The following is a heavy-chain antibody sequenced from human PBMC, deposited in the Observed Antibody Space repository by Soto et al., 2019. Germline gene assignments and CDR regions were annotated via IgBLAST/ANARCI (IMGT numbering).Heavy chain of an antibody. V-gene: IGHV3-15*07. J-gene: IGHJ4*02. CDR2: IKSKTDGGTT. CDR3: TTDPPPYCGGDCYSVDY. CDR1: GFTFSNAW. Sequence: VQLVESGGGLVKPGGSLRLSCAASGFTFSNAWMNWVRQAPGKGLEWVGRIKSKTDGGTTDYAAPVKGRFTISRDDSKHTLYLQMNSLKTEDTAVYYCTTDPPPYCGGDCYSVDYWGQGTLVTVSS. D-gene: IGHD2-21*02.